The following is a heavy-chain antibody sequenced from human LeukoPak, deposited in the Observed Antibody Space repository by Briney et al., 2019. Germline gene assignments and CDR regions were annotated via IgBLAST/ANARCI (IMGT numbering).Heavy chain of an antibody. CDR1: GGSISSSSYY. D-gene: IGHD3-9*01. Sequence: PSETLSLTCTVSGGSISSSSYYWGWIRQPPGKGLEWIGSIYYSGSTYYNPSLKSRVTISVDTSKNQFSLKLSSVTAADTAVYYCARACSKFWLSSYYFGYWGQGTLVTVSS. J-gene: IGHJ4*02. CDR2: IYYSGST. CDR3: ARACSKFWLSSYYFGY. V-gene: IGHV4-39*07.